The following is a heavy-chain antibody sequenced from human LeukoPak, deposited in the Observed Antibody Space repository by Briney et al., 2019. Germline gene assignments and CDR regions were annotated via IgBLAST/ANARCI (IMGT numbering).Heavy chain of an antibody. Sequence: GGSLRLSCAASGFTFSSYGMHWVRQAPGKGLEWVAVIWYDGSNKYYADSVKGRFTISRDNSKNTLYLQMNSLRAEDTAVYYCAREYYDILTGYEAPYYFDYWGQGTLVTVSS. CDR1: GFTFSSYG. CDR3: AREYYDILTGYEAPYYFDY. V-gene: IGHV3-33*01. CDR2: IWYDGSNK. D-gene: IGHD3-9*01. J-gene: IGHJ4*02.